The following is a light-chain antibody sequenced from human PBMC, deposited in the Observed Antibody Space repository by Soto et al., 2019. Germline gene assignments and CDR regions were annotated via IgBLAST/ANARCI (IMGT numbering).Light chain of an antibody. CDR2: LSS. CDR3: MQALESPWT. Sequence: DVVMTQTPLSLSVAPGQPASISCRSSRNLLHSNGYYYLDWYLQKPGQSPQLLINLSSYRASGVPDRFSGSGSGTDFTLKISRVEAEDVGVYYCMQALESPWTFGQGTKVDIK. CDR1: RNLLHSNGYYY. J-gene: IGKJ1*01. V-gene: IGKV2-28*01.